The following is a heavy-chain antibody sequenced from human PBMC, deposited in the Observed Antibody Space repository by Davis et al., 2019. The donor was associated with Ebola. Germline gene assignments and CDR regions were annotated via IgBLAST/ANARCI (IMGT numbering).Heavy chain of an antibody. CDR1: GGSISSSSYY. CDR2: IYYSGST. CDR3: ARGKGSSSLLYYFDY. J-gene: IGHJ4*02. V-gene: IGHV4-39*01. Sequence: MPSETLSLTCTVSGGSISSSSYYWGWIRQPPGKGLEWIGSIYYSGSTYYNPSLKSRVTISVDTSKNQFSLKLSSVTAADTAVYYCARGKGSSSLLYYFDYWGQGTLVTVSS. D-gene: IGHD6-6*01.